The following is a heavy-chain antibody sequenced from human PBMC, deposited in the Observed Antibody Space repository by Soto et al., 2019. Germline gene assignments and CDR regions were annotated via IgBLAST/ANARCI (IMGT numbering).Heavy chain of an antibody. D-gene: IGHD6-13*01. Sequence: GESLKISCLASGFIVTTNYMDWVRQAPGKGLEWISAMYSGGDIHYADSVIGRFTISRDNAKNSLHLQMNSLRAEDTAVYYCTRDASRDSSARGWFDPWGPGTLVTVSS. CDR1: GFIVTTNY. J-gene: IGHJ5*02. V-gene: IGHV3-53*01. CDR3: TRDASRDSSARGWFDP. CDR2: MYSGGDI.